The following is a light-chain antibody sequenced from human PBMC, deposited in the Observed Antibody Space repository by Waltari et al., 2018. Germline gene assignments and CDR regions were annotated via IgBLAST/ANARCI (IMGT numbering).Light chain of an antibody. J-gene: IGKJ2*01. Sequence: DIQMTQSPSTLSASVGDRVTISCRASQSVGTCLAWYQQKPGKAPKLLIYMASSLESGVPSRFSGSGSGTEFTLTISSLQPDDFATYSCQQYSSFSTFGQGTKV. CDR1: QSVGTC. V-gene: IGKV1-5*03. CDR2: MAS. CDR3: QQYSSFST.